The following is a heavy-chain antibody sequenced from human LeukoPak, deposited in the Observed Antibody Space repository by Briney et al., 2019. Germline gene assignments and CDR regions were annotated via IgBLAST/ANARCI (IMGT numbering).Heavy chain of an antibody. CDR3: ARALIGYYFDY. CDR2: VNQGGTEK. V-gene: IGHV3-7*01. Sequence: GGALRLSCAASGFTFSSQWMSWVRQAPGKGLEWVAIVNQGGTEKYYVDSVKGRFTISRDNAKNSLYLQMNSLRAEDTAVYYCARALIGYYFDYWGQGTLVTVSS. D-gene: IGHD2-8*01. CDR1: GFTFSSQW. J-gene: IGHJ4*02.